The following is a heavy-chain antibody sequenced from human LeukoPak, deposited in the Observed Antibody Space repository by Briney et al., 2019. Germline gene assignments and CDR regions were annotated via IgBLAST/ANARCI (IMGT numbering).Heavy chain of an antibody. CDR3: ATVRRPLLYSSSWYWFDP. CDR2: FDPEDGET. Sequence: GASVKVSCKVSGYTLTELSMHWVRQAPGKGLEWMGGFDPEDGETIYAQKFQGRVTMTEDTSTDTAYMELSSLRSEDTAVYYCATVRRPLLYSSSWYWFDPWGQGTLVTVSS. J-gene: IGHJ5*02. D-gene: IGHD6-13*01. CDR1: GYTLTELS. V-gene: IGHV1-24*01.